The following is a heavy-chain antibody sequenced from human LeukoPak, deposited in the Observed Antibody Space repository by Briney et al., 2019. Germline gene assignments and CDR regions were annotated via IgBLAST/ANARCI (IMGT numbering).Heavy chain of an antibody. CDR1: GFTFSSYG. Sequence: GGSLRLSCAASGFTFSSYGMHWVRQAPGKGLEWVAVISYDGSNKYYADSVKGRFTISRDNSKNTLYLQMNSLRAEDTAVYYCAKGGLTMIVVGWGQGTLVTVSS. CDR2: ISYDGSNK. D-gene: IGHD3-22*01. V-gene: IGHV3-30*18. J-gene: IGHJ4*02. CDR3: AKGGLTMIVVG.